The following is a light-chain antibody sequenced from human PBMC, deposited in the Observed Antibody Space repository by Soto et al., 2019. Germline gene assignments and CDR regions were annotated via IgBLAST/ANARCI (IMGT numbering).Light chain of an antibody. CDR3: CSYAGRV. Sequence: QSALTQPASVSGSLGQSITISCTGTSSDVGSYNLVSWYQQHPGKAPKLMIYEGSKRPSGVSNRFSGSKSRNTASLTISGLQAEDEADYYCCSYAGRVFGGGTKVTVL. CDR2: EGS. J-gene: IGLJ2*01. V-gene: IGLV2-23*01. CDR1: SSDVGSYNL.